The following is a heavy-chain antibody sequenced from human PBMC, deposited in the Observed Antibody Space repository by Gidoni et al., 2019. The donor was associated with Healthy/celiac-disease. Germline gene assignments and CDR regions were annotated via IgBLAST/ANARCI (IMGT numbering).Heavy chain of an antibody. J-gene: IGHJ4*02. D-gene: IGHD3-22*01. CDR1: GFTFSSYA. CDR3: ARTVSRVITGSGGYHDY. Sequence: QVQLVESGGGWVRPGRSRRPPCSPSGFTFSSYAMHWVRQAPGKGLEWVAVISYDGSNKYYADSVKGRFTISRDNSKNTLYLQMNSLRAEDTAVYYCARTVSRVITGSGGYHDYWGQGTLVTVSS. V-gene: IGHV3-30-3*01. CDR2: ISYDGSNK.